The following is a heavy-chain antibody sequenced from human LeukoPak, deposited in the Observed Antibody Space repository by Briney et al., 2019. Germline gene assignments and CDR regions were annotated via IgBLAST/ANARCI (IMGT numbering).Heavy chain of an antibody. CDR1: GCTFSTYA. V-gene: IGHV3-23*01. CDR2: ISGSGGSK. CDR3: AKSGGLSGSGRLAMDV. J-gene: IGHJ6*02. D-gene: IGHD3-10*01. Sequence: PGGSLRLSCAASGCTFSTYARSWVRLAPGKGLEWVWGISGSGGSKYYADSVKGRFTSSRDNSNNTLYVQMNSLRVEDTAVYYCAKSGGLSGSGRLAMDVWGQGTTVTVSS.